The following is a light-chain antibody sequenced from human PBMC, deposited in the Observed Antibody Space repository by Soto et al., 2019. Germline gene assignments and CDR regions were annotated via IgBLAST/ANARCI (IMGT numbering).Light chain of an antibody. J-gene: IGLJ1*01. CDR3: SSYTTSSLYV. Sequence: QSVLTQPASVSGSPGQSITISCSGTNSDVGGYNYVSWYQQHPGKAPKLMIYDVSYRPSGISNRFSGSKSDNKASLTISGLQAEDEADYYCSSYTTSSLYVFGTGTKLTVL. CDR2: DVS. CDR1: NSDVGGYNY. V-gene: IGLV2-14*01.